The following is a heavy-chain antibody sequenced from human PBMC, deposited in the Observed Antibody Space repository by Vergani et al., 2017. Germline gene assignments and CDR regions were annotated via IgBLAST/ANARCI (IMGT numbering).Heavy chain of an antibody. D-gene: IGHD5-18*01. CDR1: GGTFSSYT. Sequence: QVQLVQSGAEVKKPGSSVKVSCKASGGTFSSYTISWVRQAPGQGLEWMGRIIPILGIANYAQKFQGRVTITADKSTSTAYMELSSLRSEDTAVYYCARGGHGYSYGPYGTAFDYWGQGTLVTVSS. V-gene: IGHV1-69*04. CDR2: IIPILGIA. CDR3: ARGGHGYSYGPYGTAFDY. J-gene: IGHJ4*02.